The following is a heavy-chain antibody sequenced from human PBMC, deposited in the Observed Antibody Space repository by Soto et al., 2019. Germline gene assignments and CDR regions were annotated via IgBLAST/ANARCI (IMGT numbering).Heavy chain of an antibody. Sequence: SVKVSCKASGGTFSSYTISWVRQAPGQGLEWMGRIIPILGIANYAQKFQGRVTITADKSTSTAYMELSSLRSEDTAVYYCARDSNIVVVPAAIENWLDPWGQGTLVTVSS. D-gene: IGHD2-2*02. CDR2: IIPILGIA. V-gene: IGHV1-69*04. CDR3: ARDSNIVVVPAAIENWLDP. CDR1: GGTFSSYT. J-gene: IGHJ5*02.